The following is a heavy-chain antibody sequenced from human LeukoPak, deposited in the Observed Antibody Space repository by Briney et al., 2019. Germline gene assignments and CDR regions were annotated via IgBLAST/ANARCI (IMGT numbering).Heavy chain of an antibody. Sequence: SETLSLTCTVSVDSISGYYWSWIRQPPGKGLEWIGYMYYSGNTNYNPSLKSRLTTSLDTSKNQFSLKPSSVTAADTAVYYCARGKYYFDYWGQGTLVTASS. CDR2: MYYSGNT. J-gene: IGHJ4*02. V-gene: IGHV4-59*01. CDR1: VDSISGYY. CDR3: ARGKYYFDY.